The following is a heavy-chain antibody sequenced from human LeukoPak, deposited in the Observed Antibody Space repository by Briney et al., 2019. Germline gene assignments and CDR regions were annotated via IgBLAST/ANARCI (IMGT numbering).Heavy chain of an antibody. CDR1: GYTFTGYY. V-gene: IGHV1-2*02. D-gene: IGHD3-22*01. CDR2: INPNSGGT. J-gene: IGHJ3*02. CDR3: ARGNQRMIVVVPPDAFDI. Sequence: ASVKVSCKASGYTFTGYYMHWVRQAPGQGLEWMGWINPNSGGTNYAQKFQGRVTMTRDTSISTAYMELSRLRSDDTAVYYCARGNQRMIVVVPPDAFDIWGQGTMVTVSS.